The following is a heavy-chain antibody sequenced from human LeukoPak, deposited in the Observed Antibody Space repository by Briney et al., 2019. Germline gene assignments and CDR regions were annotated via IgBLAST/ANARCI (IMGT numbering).Heavy chain of an antibody. V-gene: IGHV4-4*02. CDR3: AKDAGGGYDSFDY. CDR2: IYDSGAT. D-gene: IGHD5-12*01. J-gene: IGHJ4*02. Sequence: PSETLSLTCAVSGGSISSSSSICWTWVRQPPGKGLEWIGEIYDSGATNYNPSLKSRVTMLLDKSKNQFSLKLNSVTAADTAVYYCAKDAGGGYDSFDYWGQGTLVTVSS. CDR1: GGSISSSSSIC.